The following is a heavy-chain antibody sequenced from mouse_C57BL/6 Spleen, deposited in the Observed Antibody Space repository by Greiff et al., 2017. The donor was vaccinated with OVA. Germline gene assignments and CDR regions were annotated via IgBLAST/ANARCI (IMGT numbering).Heavy chain of an antibody. J-gene: IGHJ2*01. CDR1: GFTFSDYG. CDR3: ARQGTTVVANYFDY. Sequence: EVQLQESGGGLVKPGGSLKLSCAASGFTFSDYGMHWVRQAPEKGLEWVAYISSGSSTIYYADTVKGRFTISRDNAKNTLFLQMTSLRSEDTAMYYCARQGTTVVANYFDYWGQGTTLTVSS. D-gene: IGHD1-1*01. V-gene: IGHV5-17*01. CDR2: ISSGSSTI.